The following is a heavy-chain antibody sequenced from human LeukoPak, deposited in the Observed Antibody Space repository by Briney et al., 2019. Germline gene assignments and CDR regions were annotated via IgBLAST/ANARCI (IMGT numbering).Heavy chain of an antibody. CDR2: VKGDGRTT. CDR3: ATGHSYGYDY. D-gene: IGHD5-18*01. Sequence: GGSLRLSCAASGLTFSDFWMHWVRQPPGKGLVWVALVKGDGRTTIYADSVKGRFTISRDNAKNTLYLQMNSLRADDSGVYYCATGHSYGYDYWGQGVLVTV. V-gene: IGHV3-74*01. CDR1: GLTFSDFW. J-gene: IGHJ4*02.